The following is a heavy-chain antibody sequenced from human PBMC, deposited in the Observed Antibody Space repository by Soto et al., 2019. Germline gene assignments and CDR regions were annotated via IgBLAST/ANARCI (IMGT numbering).Heavy chain of an antibody. Sequence: EVQLLESGGGLVQPGGSLRLSCAASGFTYESYAMSWVRQAPGKGLEWVSGINSGGTVAHYADSVKGRFAISRDNSKNTLSLEMNSLRAAVTGLYYCAISTGGFGGLFVVPCDYWGQGTLVTVSS. CDR3: AISTGGFGGLFVVPCDY. V-gene: IGHV3-23*01. CDR2: INSGGTVA. J-gene: IGHJ4*02. D-gene: IGHD3-16*02. CDR1: GFTYESYA.